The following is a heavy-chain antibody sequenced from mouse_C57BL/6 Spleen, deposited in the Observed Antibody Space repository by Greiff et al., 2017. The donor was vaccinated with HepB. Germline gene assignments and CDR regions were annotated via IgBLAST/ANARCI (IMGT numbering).Heavy chain of an antibody. J-gene: IGHJ4*01. CDR2: ISYDGSN. CDR3: ARFLPMDY. Sequence: DVQLQESGPGLVKPSQSLSLTCSVTGYSITSGYYWNWIRQFPGNKLEWMGYISYDGSNNYNPSLKNRISITRDTSKNQFFLKLNSVTTEDTATYYCARFLPMDYWGQGTSVTVSS. V-gene: IGHV3-6*01. CDR1: GYSITSGYY.